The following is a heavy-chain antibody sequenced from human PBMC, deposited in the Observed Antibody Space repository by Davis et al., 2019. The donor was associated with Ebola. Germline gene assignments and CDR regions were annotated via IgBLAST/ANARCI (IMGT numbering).Heavy chain of an antibody. V-gene: IGHV3-30*02. CDR3: ANIGTGIVGATEDY. J-gene: IGHJ4*02. Sequence: GGSLRLSCAASGFTFSRYGMHWVRPAPGKVLAWVAVIWSDGSNKYYADSVKGRFTISRDNSKNTLYLQMNSLRAEDTAVYYCANIGTGIVGATEDYWGQGTLVTVSS. CDR1: GFTFSRYG. D-gene: IGHD1-26*01. CDR2: IWSDGSNK.